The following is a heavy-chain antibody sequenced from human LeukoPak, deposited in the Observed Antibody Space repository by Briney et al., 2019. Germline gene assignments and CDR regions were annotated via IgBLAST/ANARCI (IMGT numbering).Heavy chain of an antibody. J-gene: IGHJ4*02. CDR2: ISSSSSYI. CDR1: GFTFSSYS. V-gene: IGHV3-21*01. CDR3: ASEDYGDYVYHY. D-gene: IGHD4-17*01. Sequence: PGGSLRLSCAASGFTFSSYSMNWVRQAPGKGLEWVSSISSSSSYIYYADSVKGRFTISRDNAKNSLYLQMNSLGAEDTAVYYCASEDYGDYVYHYWGQGTLVTVSS.